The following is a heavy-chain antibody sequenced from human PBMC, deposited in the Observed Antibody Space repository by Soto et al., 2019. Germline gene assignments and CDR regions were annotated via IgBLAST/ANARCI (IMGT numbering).Heavy chain of an antibody. CDR1: GFSFTYSA. V-gene: IGHV3-23*01. CDR3: VRETKNAFDV. Sequence: GSLRLSCAASGFSFTYSAMSWVRQAPGKGLECVSGISGNGGFTYYADSVKGRFIISRDNSKDTVDLQMNSLRADDTAVYYCVRETKNAFDVWGQGTVVTV. J-gene: IGHJ3*01. CDR2: ISGNGGFT.